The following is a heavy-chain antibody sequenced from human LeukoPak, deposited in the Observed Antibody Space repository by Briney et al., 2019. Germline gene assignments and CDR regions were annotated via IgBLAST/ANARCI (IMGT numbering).Heavy chain of an antibody. CDR2: ISSSGSTI. V-gene: IGHV3-11*04. J-gene: IGHJ6*02. D-gene: IGHD6-13*01. Sequence: GGSLRLSCAASGFTFSDYYMSWIRQAPGKGLEWVSYISSSGSTIYYADSVKGRFTVSRDNAKNSLYLQMSSLRAEDTAVYYCARRAAAGPYYYYGMDVWGQGTTVTVSS. CDR3: ARRAAAGPYYYYGMDV. CDR1: GFTFSDYY.